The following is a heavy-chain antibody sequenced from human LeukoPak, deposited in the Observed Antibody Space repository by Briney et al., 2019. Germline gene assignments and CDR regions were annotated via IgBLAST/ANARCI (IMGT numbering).Heavy chain of an antibody. CDR2: IRDKANSYTT. Sequence: GGSLRPSCTASGFSLSDHYMDWVRQPPGKGLEWVGRIRDKANSYTTEYAASVRGRFTISRDHSQNSLYLQMNSLKTEDTAVYYCFRGLYSIVYYLDYVGQGTLVTVSS. CDR1: GFSLSDHY. V-gene: IGHV3-72*01. J-gene: IGHJ4*02. D-gene: IGHD2-15*01. CDR3: FRGLYSIVYYLDY.